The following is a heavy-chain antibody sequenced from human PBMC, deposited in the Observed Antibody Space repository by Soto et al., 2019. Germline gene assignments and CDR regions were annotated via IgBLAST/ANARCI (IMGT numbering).Heavy chain of an antibody. CDR1: VFTFGDYW. D-gene: IGHD3-3*01. J-gene: IGHJ4*02. Sequence: GWSLRLACASSVFTFGDYWMSWVRQPPGKGLEWVAHMKKDGSEKYYVDSVKGRFTVSRDNTKNSLYLQMNSLRAEDTAVYYCAKLGSGYYTGLYFDYWGPGTLVTVSS. CDR2: MKKDGSEK. CDR3: AKLGSGYYTGLYFDY. V-gene: IGHV3-7*03.